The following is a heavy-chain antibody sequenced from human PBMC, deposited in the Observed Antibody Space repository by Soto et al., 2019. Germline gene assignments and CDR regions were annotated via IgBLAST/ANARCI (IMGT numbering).Heavy chain of an antibody. J-gene: IGHJ4*02. CDR3: AREMAGLGGEYDY. CDR1: GYTFTKYG. CDR2: ISGSSGNA. V-gene: IGHV1-18*01. D-gene: IGHD3-16*01. Sequence: QVQLVQSGAEVKNPGASVKVSCKTSGYTFTKYGVGWVRPAPGQGLEWMGWISGSSGNANYAEKVQGRITLTTDTSPSTAYIERRSLRSDDTAVYYCAREMAGLGGEYDYWGQGTLVTVSS.